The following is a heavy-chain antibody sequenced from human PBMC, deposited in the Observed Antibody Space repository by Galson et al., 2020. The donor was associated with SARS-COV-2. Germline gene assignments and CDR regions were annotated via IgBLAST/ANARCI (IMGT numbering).Heavy chain of an antibody. CDR1: GYPFSNTG. D-gene: IGHD2-21*02. Sequence: ASVKVSCKASGYPFSNTGLSWVRRAPGQGLEWMGWISPSNGNTNYAQRFQGRITMTTDTSTTTASMELRSLTSDDTAVYYCTRDQETGIGGDCDYWGQGTLVTVSS. CDR2: ISPSNGNT. CDR3: TRDQETGIGGDCDY. J-gene: IGHJ4*02. V-gene: IGHV1-18*01.